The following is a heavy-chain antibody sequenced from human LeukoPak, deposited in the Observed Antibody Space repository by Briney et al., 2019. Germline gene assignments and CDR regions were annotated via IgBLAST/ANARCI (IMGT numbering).Heavy chain of an antibody. Sequence: PSETLSLTCTVSGGSISSGGYYWSWIRQHPGKGLEWIGYIYYSGSTYYNPSLKSRVIISVDTSKNQFSLKLSSVTAADTAMYYCAREGDYYDSGGYYRINFWGQGTLVTVSS. J-gene: IGHJ4*02. CDR3: AREGDYYDSGGYYRINF. CDR1: GGSISSGGYY. D-gene: IGHD3-22*01. V-gene: IGHV4-31*03. CDR2: IYYSGST.